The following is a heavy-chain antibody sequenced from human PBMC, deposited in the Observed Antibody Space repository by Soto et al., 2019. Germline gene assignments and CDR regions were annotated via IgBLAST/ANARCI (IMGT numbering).Heavy chain of an antibody. CDR2: MNDSGST. J-gene: IGHJ1*01. V-gene: IGHV4-34*02. CDR1: GGSFRGYY. Sequence: QVQLQQWGAGLLKPSEAMSLTCAVYGGSFRGYYWSWIRQPPGQGLEWIGEMNDSGSTNYNPSLKSRFTILVDTSKNQFSLRLTSMTAADTAVYYCARGEGGFQFWGQGTLVTVSS. CDR3: ARGEGGFQF.